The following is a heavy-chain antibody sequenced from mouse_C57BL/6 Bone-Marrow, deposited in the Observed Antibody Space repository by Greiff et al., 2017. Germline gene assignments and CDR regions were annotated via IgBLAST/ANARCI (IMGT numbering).Heavy chain of an antibody. V-gene: IGHV5-12*01. CDR3: ARRAADWYFDV. CDR1: GFTFSDYY. CDR2: ISNGGGST. Sequence: EVMLVESGGGLVQPGGSLKLSCAASGFTFSDYYMYWVRQTPEQRLEWVAYISNGGGSTYYPDTVKGRSTISRANAKNALYLQMCRLKSEDTAVYYCARRAADWYFDVWGTGTTVTVSS. J-gene: IGHJ1*03.